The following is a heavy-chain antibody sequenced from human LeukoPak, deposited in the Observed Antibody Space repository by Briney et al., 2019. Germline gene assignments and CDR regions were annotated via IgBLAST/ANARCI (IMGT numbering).Heavy chain of an antibody. CDR3: AKSGGYCTDGICYHFDY. CDR2: ISSDGSKE. V-gene: IGHV3-30*18. Sequence: GGSLRLSCATSGFAFDAFGIHWVRQAPGKGLEWVAVISSDGSKEYYGDSVKGRFTISRDNSKNMLDLQMNSLRAEDSGVYYCAKSGGYCTDGICYHFDYWGQGTLVTVSS. D-gene: IGHD2-8*01. J-gene: IGHJ4*02. CDR1: GFAFDAFG.